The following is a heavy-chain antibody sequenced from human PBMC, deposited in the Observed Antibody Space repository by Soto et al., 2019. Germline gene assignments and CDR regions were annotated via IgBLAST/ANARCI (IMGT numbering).Heavy chain of an antibody. CDR1: GYSFTNYW. CDR2: IDPSDSYT. CDR3: ARLGLDVRYYYYGMDV. J-gene: IGHJ6*02. Sequence: PGESLKISCKGSGYSFTNYWISWVRQMPGKGLEWMGRIDPSDSYTNYSPSFQGHVTISADRSISTAYLQWSSLKASDTAMYYCARLGLDVRYYYYGMDVWGQGTTVTVS. V-gene: IGHV5-10-1*01. D-gene: IGHD3-10*02.